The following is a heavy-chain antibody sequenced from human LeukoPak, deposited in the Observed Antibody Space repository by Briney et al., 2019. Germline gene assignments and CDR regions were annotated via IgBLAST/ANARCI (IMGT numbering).Heavy chain of an antibody. CDR2: ISAYNGNT. CDR3: ARDPPPRRAAAGTLDY. CDR1: GDTLTGHH. V-gene: IGHV1-18*04. J-gene: IGHJ4*02. D-gene: IGHD6-13*01. Sequence: GASVKVSCKASGDTLTGHHIHWVRQAPGQGLEWMGWISAYNGNTNYAQKLQGRVTMTTDTSTSTAYMELRSLRSDDTAVYYCARDPPPRRAAAGTLDYWGQGTLVTVSS.